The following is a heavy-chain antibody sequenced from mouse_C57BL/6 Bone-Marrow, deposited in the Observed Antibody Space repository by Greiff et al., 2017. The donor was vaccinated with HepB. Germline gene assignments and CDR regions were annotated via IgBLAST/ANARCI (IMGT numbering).Heavy chain of an antibody. CDR2: INPNYGTT. J-gene: IGHJ2*01. CDR1: GYSFTDYN. CDR3: AREGYDGSSYVDYLDY. D-gene: IGHD1-1*01. Sequence: VQLQQSGPELVKPGASVKISCKASGYSFTDYNMNWVKQSTGKSLEWIGVINPNYGTTSYNPKFKGKATLTVDQSSTTAYMQLNSLTSEDSAVDYCAREGYDGSSYVDYLDYWGQGTTLTVSS. V-gene: IGHV1-39*01.